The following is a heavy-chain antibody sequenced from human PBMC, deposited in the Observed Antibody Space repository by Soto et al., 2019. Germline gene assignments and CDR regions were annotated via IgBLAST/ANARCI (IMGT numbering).Heavy chain of an antibody. V-gene: IGHV3-30*03. CDR2: ISRDGGTK. J-gene: IGHJ4*02. Sequence: QVQLVESGGGVVQPGRSLRLSCAASGFTVSSNGMHWVRQAPGKGLEWVAVISRDGGTKFYADSVKGRFTISKDNSRNTRFLEMNSLRGDDMAIYYCTGEVASGYWGQGTLVTVSS. CDR3: TGEVASGY. CDR1: GFTVSSNG. D-gene: IGHD2-8*02.